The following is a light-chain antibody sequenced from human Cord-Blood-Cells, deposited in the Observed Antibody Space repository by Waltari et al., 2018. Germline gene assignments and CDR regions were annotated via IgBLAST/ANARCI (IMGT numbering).Light chain of an antibody. Sequence: DIQMTQSPSSLSASVVDRVTITCRASQSISSYLNWYQQKPGKAPKLLIYAASSLQSGVPSRFSGSGSGTDLTLTISSLQPEDFATYYCQQRYSTPPPFGGGTKVEIK. CDR1: QSISSY. CDR3: QQRYSTPPP. V-gene: IGKV1-39*01. CDR2: AAS. J-gene: IGKJ4*01.